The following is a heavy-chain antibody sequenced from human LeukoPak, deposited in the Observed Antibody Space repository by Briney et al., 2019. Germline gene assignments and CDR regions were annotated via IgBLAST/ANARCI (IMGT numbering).Heavy chain of an antibody. D-gene: IGHD1-26*01. V-gene: IGHV3-53*04. CDR1: GFTVSSNY. J-gene: IGHJ6*02. Sequence: GGSLRLSCAASGFTVSSNYMSWVRQAPGKGLEWVLVIYSGGSTYYADSVKGRFTISRHNSKNTLYLQMNSLRAEDTAVYYCARVGGSYLRYYYGMDVWGQGTTVTVSS. CDR3: ARVGGSYLRYYYGMDV. CDR2: IYSGGST.